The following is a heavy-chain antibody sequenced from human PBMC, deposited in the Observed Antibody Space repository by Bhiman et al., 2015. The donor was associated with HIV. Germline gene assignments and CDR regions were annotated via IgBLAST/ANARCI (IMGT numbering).Heavy chain of an antibody. V-gene: IGHV3-23*01. J-gene: IGHJ4*02. Sequence: EVQLLESGGGLVQPGGSLRLSCAASGFTFSSYAMSWVRQAPGKGLEWVSAISGSGGSTYYADSVKGRFTISRDNSKNTLYLQMNSLRAEDTAVYYCAKVEGGWGFMVTGNFDYWGQGTLVTVSS. CDR2: ISGSGGST. CDR1: GFTFSSYA. D-gene: IGHD3-16*01. CDR3: AKVEGGWGFMVTGNFDY.